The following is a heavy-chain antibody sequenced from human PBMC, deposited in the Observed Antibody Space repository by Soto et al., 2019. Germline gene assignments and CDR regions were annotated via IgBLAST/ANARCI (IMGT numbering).Heavy chain of an antibody. Sequence: PGGSLRLSCVGSEVILTNSAMHWVRQAPGKGLEWVAVVSSDGSLKYYADSVEGRFTISRDSSKNTLYFQMNSLRPEDTAVYYCTREGPSSLTSYFDYWGQGTLVTVSS. J-gene: IGHJ4*02. CDR3: TREGPSSLTSYFDY. CDR1: EVILTNSA. CDR2: VSSDGSLK. V-gene: IGHV3-30*04. D-gene: IGHD2-2*01.